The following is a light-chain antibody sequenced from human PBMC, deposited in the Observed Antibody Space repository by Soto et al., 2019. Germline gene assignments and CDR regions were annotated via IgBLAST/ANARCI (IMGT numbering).Light chain of an antibody. CDR1: SSNIGAGYD. J-gene: IGLJ1*01. CDR2: GNS. CDR3: QSYDSSLSGDV. V-gene: IGLV1-40*01. Sequence: QSVLTQPPSVAGAPGQRVTISCTGSSSNIGAGYDVHWYQQLPGTAPKLLIYGNSNRPSGVPDRFSGYKSGTQASLAITGLKAEDEADYYCQSYDSSLSGDVLGKGTKVTVL.